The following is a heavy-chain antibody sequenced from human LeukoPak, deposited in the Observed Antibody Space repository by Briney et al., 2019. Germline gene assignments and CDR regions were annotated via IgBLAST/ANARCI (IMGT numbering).Heavy chain of an antibody. D-gene: IGHD4-17*01. CDR1: GGSFSGYY. V-gene: IGHV4-34*01. CDR2: INHSGST. Sequence: PSETLSLTCAVYGGSFSGYYWSWIRQPPGKGLEWIGEINHSGSTNYNPSLKSRVTISVDTSKNQFSLKLSSVTAADTAVYYCARGKDYGDYVPRGDFDYWGQGTLVTVPS. CDR3: ARGKDYGDYVPRGDFDY. J-gene: IGHJ4*02.